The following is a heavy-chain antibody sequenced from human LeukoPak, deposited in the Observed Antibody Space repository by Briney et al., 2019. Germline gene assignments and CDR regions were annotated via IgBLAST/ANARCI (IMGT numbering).Heavy chain of an antibody. V-gene: IGHV4-39*01. CDR1: GGSISSSSYY. CDR2: IYYSGST. Sequence: SETLSLTCTVSGGSISSSSYYWGWIRQPPGKGLEWIGSIYYSGSTYYNPSLKSRVTISVDTSKNQFSLKLSSVTAADTAVYYCARRGSGGSYCGYYYYGMDVWGQGTTVTVSS. J-gene: IGHJ6*02. CDR3: ARRGSGGSYCGYYYYGMDV. D-gene: IGHD1-26*01.